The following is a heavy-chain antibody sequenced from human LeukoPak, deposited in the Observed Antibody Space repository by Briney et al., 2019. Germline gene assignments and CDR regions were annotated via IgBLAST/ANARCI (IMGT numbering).Heavy chain of an antibody. Sequence: SETLSLTCTVSGGSFSSSSYSWGWIRPPPGKGLEWIGSIYYSGSTYYNPSLKSRVTISVDTSKNQFSLKLSSVTAADTAVYYCARRVGATTVDYWGQGTLVTVSS. J-gene: IGHJ4*02. CDR1: GGSFSSSSYS. V-gene: IGHV4-39*01. CDR3: ARRVGATTVDY. D-gene: IGHD1-26*01. CDR2: IYYSGST.